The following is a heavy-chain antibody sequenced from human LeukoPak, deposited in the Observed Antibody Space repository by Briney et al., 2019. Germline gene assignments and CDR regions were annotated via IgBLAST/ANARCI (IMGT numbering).Heavy chain of an antibody. CDR1: GGSINNYY. CDR2: IYNSGTT. V-gene: IGHV4-59*01. J-gene: IGHJ4*02. Sequence: SETLSLTCTVSGGSINNYYWSWIRQAPGKGLEWIGYIYNSGTTNYNPSLRSRVTVSMDASKSQFSLKLISVTAADTAVYYCARDVPYTYGFQYWGQGTLVTVSS. CDR3: ARDVPYTYGFQY. D-gene: IGHD5-18*01.